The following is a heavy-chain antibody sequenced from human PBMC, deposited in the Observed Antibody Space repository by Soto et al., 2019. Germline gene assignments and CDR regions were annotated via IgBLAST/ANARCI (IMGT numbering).Heavy chain of an antibody. CDR3: ARGYSYGYSRPYYFDY. J-gene: IGHJ4*02. CDR1: GFTFSSYG. V-gene: IGHV3-33*01. CDR2: IWYDGSNK. Sequence: GGSLRLSCAASGFTFSSYGMHWVRQAPGKGLEWVAVIWYDGSNKYYADSVKGRFTISRDNSKNTLYLQMNSLRAEDTAVYYCARGYSYGYSRPYYFDYWGQGTLVTVSS. D-gene: IGHD5-18*01.